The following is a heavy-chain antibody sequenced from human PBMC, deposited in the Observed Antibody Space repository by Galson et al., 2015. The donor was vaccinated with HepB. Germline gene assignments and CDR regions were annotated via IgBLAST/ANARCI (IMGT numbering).Heavy chain of an antibody. V-gene: IGHV3-21*01. CDR3: ARDQIREWFGTMPYYYYGMDV. CDR2: ISSSSSYI. J-gene: IGHJ6*02. CDR1: GFTFSSYS. Sequence: SLRLSCAASGFTFSSYSMNWVRQAPGKGLEWVSSISSSSSYIYYADSVKGRFTISRDNAKNSLYLQMNSLRAEDTAVYYCARDQIREWFGTMPYYYYGMDVWGQGTTVTVSS. D-gene: IGHD3-10*01.